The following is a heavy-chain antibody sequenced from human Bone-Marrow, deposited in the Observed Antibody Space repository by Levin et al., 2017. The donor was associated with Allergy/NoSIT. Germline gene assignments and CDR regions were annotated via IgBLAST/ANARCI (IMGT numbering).Heavy chain of an antibody. Sequence: SQTLSLTCNVSGVSINNYFWSWIRQPPGKGLEWIGYIYSTASSSYNPSLTNRVTMSIETSKNQVSLKLRSVTAADTAVYYCARAGDWESSVWYGTKDYAMEFWGQGNTVTVSS. V-gene: IGHV4-59*01. CDR3: ARAGDWESSVWYGTKDYAMEF. J-gene: IGHJ6*02. CDR2: IYSTASS. CDR1: GVSINNYF. D-gene: IGHD6-19*01.